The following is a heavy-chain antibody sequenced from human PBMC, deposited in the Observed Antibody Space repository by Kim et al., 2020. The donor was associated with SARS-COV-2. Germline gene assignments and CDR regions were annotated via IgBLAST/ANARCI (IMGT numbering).Heavy chain of an antibody. D-gene: IGHD3-10*01. CDR2: IYSGGST. CDR1: GFTVSSNY. Sequence: GGSLRLSCAASGFTVSSNYMSWVRQAPGKGLEWVSVIYSGGSTYYADSVKGRFTISRDNSKNTLYLQMNSLRAEDTAVYYCARDQGYGSGSYYDAYYYGMDVWGQGTTVTVSS. V-gene: IGHV3-53*01. J-gene: IGHJ6*02. CDR3: ARDQGYGSGSYYDAYYYGMDV.